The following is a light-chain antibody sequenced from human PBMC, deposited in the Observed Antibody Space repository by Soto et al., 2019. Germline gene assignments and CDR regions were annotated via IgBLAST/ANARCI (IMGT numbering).Light chain of an antibody. J-gene: IGKJ1*01. CDR1: QTISSW. CDR3: RHYNSYSGA. Sequence: DIKMANNTSTLCRAGGESSTSCWRASQTISSWLAWYQQKPGKAPKLLIYKASTLKSGVPSRFSVSGSGTEFTLTISSLLPDDFASRSSRHYNSYSGAFGQGTKVDIK. V-gene: IGKV1-5*03. CDR2: KAS.